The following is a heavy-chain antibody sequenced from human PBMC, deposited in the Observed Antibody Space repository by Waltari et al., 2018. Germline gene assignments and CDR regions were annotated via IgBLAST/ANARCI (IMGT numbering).Heavy chain of an antibody. J-gene: IGHJ4*02. Sequence: EVQLVESGGGLVKPGGSLRLSCAASGFTFSSYSMTWVRQAPGKGLEWVSSISSSSSYIYYADSVKGRFTISRDNAKNSLYLQMNSLRAEDTAVYYCARDLMVQGVIDRFGTFDYWGQGTLVTVSS. CDR1: GFTFSSYS. V-gene: IGHV3-21*01. CDR2: ISSSSSYI. D-gene: IGHD3-10*01. CDR3: ARDLMVQGVIDRFGTFDY.